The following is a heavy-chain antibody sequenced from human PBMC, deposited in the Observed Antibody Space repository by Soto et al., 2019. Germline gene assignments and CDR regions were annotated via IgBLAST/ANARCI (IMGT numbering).Heavy chain of an antibody. D-gene: IGHD3-10*02. V-gene: IGHV3-21*01. CDR1: GFTFSSYS. CDR2: IRGVENHN. J-gene: IGHJ6*01. Sequence: EVQLVESGGGLVKPGGSLTRSCAASGFTFSSYSMNWSRQAPGKGLEWVSSIRGVENHNYYAASVKGRFTISRDNSKNSLCLQLSGLTADDTAVYYCARDSVRGALPQYGMDVG. CDR3: ARDSVRGALPQYGMDV.